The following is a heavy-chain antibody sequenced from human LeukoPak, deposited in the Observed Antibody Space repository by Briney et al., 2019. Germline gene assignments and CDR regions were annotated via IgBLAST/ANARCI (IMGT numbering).Heavy chain of an antibody. D-gene: IGHD3-22*01. CDR3: AKDRSIVVVTSFFDY. CDR2: ISGSGGST. CDR1: GFTFSSYA. V-gene: IGHV3-23*01. Sequence: GGSLRLSCAASGFTFSSYAMSWVRQAPGKGLEWVSGISGSGGSTYYADSVKGRFTISRDNSKNTLYLQMNSLRAEDTAVYYCAKDRSIVVVTSFFDYWGQGTLVTVSS. J-gene: IGHJ4*02.